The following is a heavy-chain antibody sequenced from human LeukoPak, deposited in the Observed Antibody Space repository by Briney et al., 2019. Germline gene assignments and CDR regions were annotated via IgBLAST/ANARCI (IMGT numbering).Heavy chain of an antibody. J-gene: IGHJ5*02. V-gene: IGHV1-2*02. CDR3: ARARGDIVVVPAAIWFHP. CDR1: GYTFTGYY. D-gene: IGHD2-2*01. Sequence: VASVKVSCKASGYTFTGYYMHWVRQAPGQGLEWMGWIKPNNGGTNYAQKFQGRVTMTRDTSISTAYMELSRLRSDDTAVYYCARARGDIVVVPAAIWFHPWGQGTLVTVSS. CDR2: IKPNNGGT.